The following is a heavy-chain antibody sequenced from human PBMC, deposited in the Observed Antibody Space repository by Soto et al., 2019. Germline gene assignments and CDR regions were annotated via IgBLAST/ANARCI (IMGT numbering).Heavy chain of an antibody. V-gene: IGHV1-18*01. D-gene: IGHD3-22*01. J-gene: IGHJ3*02. CDR3: ASRISSGYFDDDAFDI. Sequence: ASVKVSCKSSGYTFTSYGISWLRQAPGQWFEWMGWISAYNGNTNYAQKLQGRVTMTTDTNTSTAYLELRSLRSDDTAVYYCASRISSGYFDDDAFDIWGQGTMVNVSS. CDR2: ISAYNGNT. CDR1: GYTFTSYG.